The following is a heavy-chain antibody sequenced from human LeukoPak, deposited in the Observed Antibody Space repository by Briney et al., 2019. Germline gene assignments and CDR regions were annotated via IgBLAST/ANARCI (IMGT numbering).Heavy chain of an antibody. CDR2: INHSGST. Sequence: LETLSLTCAVYGGSFSGYYWSWIRQPPGKGLEWIGEINHSGSTNYNPSLKSRVTISVDTSKNQFSLKLSSVTAADTAVYYCARGSGRIIAVAGRANWYFDLWGPGTLVTVSS. CDR3: ARGSGRIIAVAGRANWYFDL. D-gene: IGHD6-19*01. V-gene: IGHV4-34*01. J-gene: IGHJ2*01. CDR1: GGSFSGYY.